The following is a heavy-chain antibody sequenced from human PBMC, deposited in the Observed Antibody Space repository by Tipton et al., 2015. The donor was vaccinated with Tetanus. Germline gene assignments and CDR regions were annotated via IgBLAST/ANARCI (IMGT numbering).Heavy chain of an antibody. CDR1: GGSVSSGAYC. J-gene: IGHJ4*02. CDR3: ARDQARGARGWNYFDY. D-gene: IGHD1-26*01. V-gene: IGHV4-31*03. CDR2: IYYSGST. Sequence: TLSLTCTVSGGSVSSGAYCWSWIRQHPGKGLEWIGDIYYSGSTYYNPSLKSRVTISVDTSRNQFSLKLNSVTAADTAVYYCARDQARGARGWNYFDYWGQGTLVTVSS.